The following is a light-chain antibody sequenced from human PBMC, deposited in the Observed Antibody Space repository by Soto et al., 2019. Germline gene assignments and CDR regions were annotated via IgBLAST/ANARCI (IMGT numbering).Light chain of an antibody. CDR1: SGDVGGYNY. CDR2: EVS. Sequence: QSALTQPASVSGSPGQSITISCTGTSGDVGGYNYVCWYQQRPGKAPKLMIYEVSNRPSGVSRRFSGSKSGNTASLTISGLQTEDEADYYCSSYTRGSTLYVFGTGTKVTVL. CDR3: SSYTRGSTLYV. V-gene: IGLV2-14*01. J-gene: IGLJ1*01.